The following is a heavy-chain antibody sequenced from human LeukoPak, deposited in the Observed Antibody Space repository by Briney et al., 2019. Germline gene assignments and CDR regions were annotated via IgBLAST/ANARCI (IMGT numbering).Heavy chain of an antibody. V-gene: IGHV3-21*01. CDR3: ARDGSPNYGYYAFFDN. D-gene: IGHD1-26*01. Sequence: GGPLRLSCAASGFPFSSYAMSWVRQAPGKALEWVSSITSTATHTYYADSVKGRSTISRDNAKNSLILQTSSLTVADTGIYYCARDGSPNYGYYAFFDNWGQGTLVTVSS. J-gene: IGHJ4*02. CDR2: ITSTATHT. CDR1: GFPFSSYA.